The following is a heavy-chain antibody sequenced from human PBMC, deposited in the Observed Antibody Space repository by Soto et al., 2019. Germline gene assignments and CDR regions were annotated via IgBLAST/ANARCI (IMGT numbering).Heavy chain of an antibody. D-gene: IGHD6-13*01. V-gene: IGHV1-2*04. Sequence: ASVKVSCKASGYTFIGYFIHWVRQAPGQGLEWMGWINPNSGDTNSAQKFQGWVTMTRDTSISTAYMDLSRLRSDDTAVYYCARQYSSSLDFDVWGQGSLVTVSS. CDR3: ARQYSSSLDFDV. J-gene: IGHJ4*02. CDR1: GYTFIGYF. CDR2: INPNSGDT.